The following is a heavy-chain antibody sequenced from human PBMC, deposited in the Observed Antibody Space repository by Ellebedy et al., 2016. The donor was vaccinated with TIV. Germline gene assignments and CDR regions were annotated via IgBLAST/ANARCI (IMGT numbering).Heavy chain of an antibody. CDR3: ARDLGYYDSSGFSSDY. Sequence: GESLKISCAASGFTVSSNYMTWVRQAPGKGLEWVSVIYSGGDTYYADSVKGRFTISRDNSKNTLYLQMNSLRAEDTAVYYCARDLGYYDSSGFSSDYWGQGTLVTVSS. CDR2: IYSGGDT. D-gene: IGHD3-22*01. V-gene: IGHV3-66*01. CDR1: GFTVSSNY. J-gene: IGHJ4*02.